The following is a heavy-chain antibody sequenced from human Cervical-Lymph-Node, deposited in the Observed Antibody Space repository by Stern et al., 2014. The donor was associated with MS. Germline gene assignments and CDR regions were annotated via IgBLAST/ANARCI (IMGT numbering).Heavy chain of an antibody. CDR1: GFTFSDYH. V-gene: IGHV3-11*01. CDR3: VRASDPLFEY. CDR2: ISTTGKTI. J-gene: IGHJ4*02. Sequence: QVQLVQSGGGSVKPGGSLRLSCAVSGFTFSDYHMHWIRQAPGKGLEWISYISTTGKTIYYADSVKGWFTISTDNAKNSLYLQMNSLRVEDTAVYYCVRASDPLFEYWGQGALVTVSS. D-gene: IGHD2-21*02.